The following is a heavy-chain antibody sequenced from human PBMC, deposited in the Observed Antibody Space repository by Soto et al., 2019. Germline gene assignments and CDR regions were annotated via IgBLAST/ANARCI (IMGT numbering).Heavy chain of an antibody. D-gene: IGHD3-3*01. CDR1: GGSFSGYY. CDR2: INHSGST. CDR3: ARDPLLGDFWSGYYYYYGMDV. V-gene: IGHV4-34*01. Sequence: KASETLSLTCAVYGGSFSGYYWSWIRQPPGKGLEWIGEINHSGSTNYNPSLKSRVTISVDTSKNQFSLKLSSVTAADTAVYYCARDPLLGDFWSGYYYYYGMDVWGQGTTVTVSS. J-gene: IGHJ6*02.